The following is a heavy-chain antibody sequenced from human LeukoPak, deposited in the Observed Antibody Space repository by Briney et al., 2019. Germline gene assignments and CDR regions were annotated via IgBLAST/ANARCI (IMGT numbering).Heavy chain of an antibody. V-gene: IGHV1-18*04. CDR3: ARGPGIDVAGVFDY. CDR2: ISAYTGHT. CDR1: GFGFSSYG. D-gene: IGHD6-19*01. J-gene: IGHJ4*02. Sequence: ASVKLSCKASGFGFSSYGINGVRQAPGQRLEWMGWISAYTGHTKYLQKMRGRVTMTTDTSTNTAYMELRSLTSDDTAVYYCARGPGIDVAGVFDYWGQGSLVTVSS.